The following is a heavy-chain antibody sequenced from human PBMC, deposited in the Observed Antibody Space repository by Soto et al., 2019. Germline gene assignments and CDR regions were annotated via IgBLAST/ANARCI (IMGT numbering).Heavy chain of an antibody. Sequence: QVQLVQSGAEVKKPGSSVKVSCKASGGTFSSYTISWVRQAPGQGLEWMGRIIPILGIANYAQKFQGRVTITADKSTSTDYMELSSLRSEDTAVYYWARDLYSSSLFDPWGQGTLVTVSS. CDR1: GGTFSSYT. V-gene: IGHV1-69*08. D-gene: IGHD6-13*01. CDR2: IIPILGIA. J-gene: IGHJ5*02. CDR3: ARDLYSSSLFDP.